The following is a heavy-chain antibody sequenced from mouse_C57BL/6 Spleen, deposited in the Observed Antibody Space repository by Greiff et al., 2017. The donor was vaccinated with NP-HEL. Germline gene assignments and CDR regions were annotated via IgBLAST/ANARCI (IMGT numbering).Heavy chain of an antibody. Sequence: VQLKESGPELVKPGASVKISCKASGYSFTGYYMHWVKQSHGNILDWIGYIYPYNGVSSYNQKFKGKATLTVDKSSSTAYMELRSLTSEDSAVYYCARSGDYDRLDLYYAMDYWGQGTSVTVSS. J-gene: IGHJ4*01. CDR3: ARSGDYDRLDLYYAMDY. CDR2: IYPYNGVS. D-gene: IGHD2-4*01. V-gene: IGHV1-31*01. CDR1: GYSFTGYY.